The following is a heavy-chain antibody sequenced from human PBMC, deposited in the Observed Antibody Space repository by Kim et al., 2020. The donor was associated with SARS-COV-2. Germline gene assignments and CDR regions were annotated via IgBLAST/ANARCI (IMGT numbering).Heavy chain of an antibody. J-gene: IGHJ4*02. V-gene: IGHV3-23*01. CDR1: GFTFSSYA. CDR2: ISGSGGST. Sequence: GGSLRLSCAASGFTFSSYAMSWVRQAPGKGLEWVSAISGSGGSTYYADSVKGRFTISRDNSKNTLYLQMNSLRAEDTAVYYCAKGAWIQLWRMSADARYYFDYWGQGTLVTVSS. CDR3: AKGAWIQLWRMSADARYYFDY. D-gene: IGHD5-18*01.